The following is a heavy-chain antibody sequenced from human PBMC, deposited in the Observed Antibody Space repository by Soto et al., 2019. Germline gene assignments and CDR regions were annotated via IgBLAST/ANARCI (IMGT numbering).Heavy chain of an antibody. J-gene: IGHJ3*01. CDR3: ARAQYTGSYFDACDV. V-gene: IGHV3-33*03. CDR2: IWYDGSNK. CDR1: GFSFSSYG. D-gene: IGHD1-26*01. Sequence: GSLRRSCAASGFSFSSYGMHWVRQAPGKGLDWVAVIWYDGSNKYYAESVKGRFTISRDNSKNTLYVQMNSLTVEDTAVYYCARAQYTGSYFDACDVWGQGTMVTVSS.